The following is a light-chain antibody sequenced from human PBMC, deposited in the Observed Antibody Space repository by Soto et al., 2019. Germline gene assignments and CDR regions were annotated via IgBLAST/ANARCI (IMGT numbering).Light chain of an antibody. CDR3: CSYAGGTIVV. CDR1: SSDVGNYNL. CDR2: EDT. J-gene: IGLJ2*01. V-gene: IGLV2-23*01. Sequence: QSALTQPASVSGSPGQSLTISCTGPSSDVGNYNLVSWYQQHPGKAPKLMIYEDTKRPSGVSNRFSGSKSGNTASLTISGLQAEDEADYYCCSYAGGTIVVFVGGTKLTVL.